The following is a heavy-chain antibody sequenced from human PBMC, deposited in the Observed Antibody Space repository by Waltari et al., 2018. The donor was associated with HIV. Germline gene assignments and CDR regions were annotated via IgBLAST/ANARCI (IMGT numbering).Heavy chain of an antibody. J-gene: IGHJ4*02. Sequence: EVQLVESGGGLIQPGGSLRLSCAASGFSVSSNYMSWVRQAPGQGLEWVSVIYSGGSKYYADSVKGRFTISRDNSKNTLYLQMNSLRAEDTAVYYCARGFGCGGDCYYFDYWGQGTLVTVSS. CDR2: IYSGGSK. CDR3: ARGFGCGGDCYYFDY. CDR1: GFSVSSNY. D-gene: IGHD2-21*02. V-gene: IGHV3-53*01.